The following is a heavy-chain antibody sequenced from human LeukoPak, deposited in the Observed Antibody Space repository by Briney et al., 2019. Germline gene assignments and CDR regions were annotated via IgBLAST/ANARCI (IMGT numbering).Heavy chain of an antibody. CDR2: VNSDGSNT. J-gene: IGHJ4*02. CDR3: ARYYYDSSEYYFDY. D-gene: IGHD3-22*01. Sequence: GGSLRLSCAASGFTFSSYWMHWVRQAPGKGLVWFSRVNSDGSNTSYADSVKGRFTISRDNAKNTMYLQMNSQRAEDTAAYYCARYYYDSSEYYFDYWGQGTLVTVSS. CDR1: GFTFSSYW. V-gene: IGHV3-74*01.